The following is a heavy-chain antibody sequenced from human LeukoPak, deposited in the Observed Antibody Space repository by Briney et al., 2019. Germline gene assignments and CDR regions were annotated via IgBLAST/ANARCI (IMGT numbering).Heavy chain of an antibody. CDR2: IYYSGST. J-gene: IGHJ5*02. CDR1: GGSICSYY. D-gene: IGHD2-2*01. V-gene: IGHV4-59*12. CDR3: ASRAMAPFNWFDP. Sequence: SETLSLTCTVSGGSICSYYWSWIRQPPGKGLEWIGYIYYSGSTNYNPSLKSRVTISVDTSKNQFSLKLSSVTAADTAVYYCASRAMAPFNWFDPWGQGTLVTVSS.